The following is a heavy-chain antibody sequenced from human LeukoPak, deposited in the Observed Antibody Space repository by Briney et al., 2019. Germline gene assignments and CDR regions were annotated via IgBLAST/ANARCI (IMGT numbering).Heavy chain of an antibody. CDR3: ARGFYCPHY. D-gene: IGHD2-8*02. J-gene: IGHJ4*02. CDR1: GGSISSDY. Sequence: SETLSLTCTVSGGSISSDYWSWIRQPPEKGLEWMGYIYYSGRTYYNPSLKSRITISVDTSKTQFSLKLSSVTAADTAVYYCARGFYCPHYWGQGTLVSVSS. CDR2: IYYSGRT. V-gene: IGHV4-59*01.